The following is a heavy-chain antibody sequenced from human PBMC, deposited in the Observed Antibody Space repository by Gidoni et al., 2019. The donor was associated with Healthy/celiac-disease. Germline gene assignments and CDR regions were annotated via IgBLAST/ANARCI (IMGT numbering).Heavy chain of an antibody. CDR3: AKGSPGYVVY. Sequence: EVQLLESGGGSVQPGGSLRLPCAASRFTFSGYAMSWVRQAPGKRLEWLSAISGRGGSTYYADSVKGRCTISRDNSKNTLYLQMNSLRAEDTAVYYCAKGSPGYVVYWGQGTLVTVSS. V-gene: IGHV3-23*01. J-gene: IGHJ4*02. CDR2: ISGRGGST. CDR1: RFTFSGYA.